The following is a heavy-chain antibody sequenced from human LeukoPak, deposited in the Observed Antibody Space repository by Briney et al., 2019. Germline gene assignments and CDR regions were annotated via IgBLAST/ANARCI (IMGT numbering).Heavy chain of an antibody. CDR3: ATGGYGRAYFDY. J-gene: IGHJ4*02. CDR1: GFTFSSYA. D-gene: IGHD5-12*01. CDR2: ISYDGSNK. V-gene: IGHV3-30*04. Sequence: GGSLRLSCAASGFTFSSYAIHWVRQAPGKGLEWVAVISYDGSNKYYADSVKGRFTISRDNSKNTLYLQMNSLRAEGTAVYYCATGGYGRAYFDYWGQGTLVTVSS.